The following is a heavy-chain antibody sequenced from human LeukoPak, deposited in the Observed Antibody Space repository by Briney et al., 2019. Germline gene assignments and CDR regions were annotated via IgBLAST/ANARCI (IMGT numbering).Heavy chain of an antibody. CDR1: EFAFSDYY. CDR3: ARDRMTTVTNDAFDI. D-gene: IGHD4-17*01. CDR2: IGSSGTTI. Sequence: GGSLRLSCAASEFAFSDYYMSWIRQAPGKGLEWVSYIGSSGTTIYYADSVKGRFTISRDNAKNSLFLQMNSLRAEDTAVYYCARDRMTTVTNDAFDIWGQGTMVTVSS. V-gene: IGHV3-11*04. J-gene: IGHJ3*02.